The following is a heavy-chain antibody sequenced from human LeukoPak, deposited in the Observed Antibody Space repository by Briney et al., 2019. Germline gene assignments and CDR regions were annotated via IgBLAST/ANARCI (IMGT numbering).Heavy chain of an antibody. J-gene: IGHJ3*02. V-gene: IGHV3-30-3*01. D-gene: IGHD1-26*01. Sequence: PGRSLRLSCAASGFTSSSYAMHWVRQAPGKGLEWVAVISYDGSNQYYADSVKGRFTIPRDNSKNTLYLQMDSLRAEDTAVYYCAGYSVGVEDAFDIWGQGTMVTVSS. CDR1: GFTSSSYA. CDR2: ISYDGSNQ. CDR3: AGYSVGVEDAFDI.